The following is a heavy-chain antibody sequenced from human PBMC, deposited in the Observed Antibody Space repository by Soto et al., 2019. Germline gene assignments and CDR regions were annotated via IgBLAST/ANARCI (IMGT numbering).Heavy chain of an antibody. CDR2: IWYDGSNK. CDR3: GRDPAAPVLTGQYY. Sequence: QVQLVASGGGVVQPGRSLRLSCAASGFTFTKYGMHWVRQAPGKGLEWVGLIWYDGSNKYYADSVKGRFTISRDNSKNTLYLQMNSLRVEDTAVYYCGRDPAAPVLTGQYYGGQGTLVTVSS. J-gene: IGHJ4*02. CDR1: GFTFTKYG. D-gene: IGHD2-15*01. V-gene: IGHV3-33*01.